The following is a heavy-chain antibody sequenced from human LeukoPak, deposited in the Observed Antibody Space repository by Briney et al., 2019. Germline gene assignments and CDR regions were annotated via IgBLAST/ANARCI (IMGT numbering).Heavy chain of an antibody. CDR2: IYYSRST. J-gene: IGHJ6*03. CDR1: GVSISSYY. CDR3: ARVPRSYYYYMDV. Sequence: SETLSLTCTVSGVSISSYYWSWIRQPPGKGLEWVGYIYYSRSTNYNPSLKIRVTISLDTSKNQSSLKLSSVTAADTAVYYCARVPRSYYYYMDVWGKGTTVTISS. V-gene: IGHV4-59*01.